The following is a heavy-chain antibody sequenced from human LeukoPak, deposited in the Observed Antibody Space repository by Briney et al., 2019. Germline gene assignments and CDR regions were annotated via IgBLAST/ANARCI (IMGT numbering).Heavy chain of an antibody. V-gene: IGHV5-10-1*01. J-gene: IGHJ4*02. CDR3: ARLSDY. CDR2: IDPSGSYT. CDR1: GYTFTTYR. Sequence: GESLKISCKGSGYTFTTYRINWVRQMSGKGLEWMGRIDPSGSYTKYSPSLQGHVPISVDKSINTAYLQWSSLKASDTAMYYCARLSDYWGQGASVTVSS.